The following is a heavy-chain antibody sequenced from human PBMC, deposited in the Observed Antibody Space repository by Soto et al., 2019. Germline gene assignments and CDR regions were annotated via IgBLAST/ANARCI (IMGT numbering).Heavy chain of an antibody. J-gene: IGHJ4*02. V-gene: IGHV3-21*01. CDR1: GFTFSCCS. CDR3: AREELTALYR. D-gene: IGHD2-21*02. CDR2: ISSSSTYI. Sequence: EVQLVESGGGLVKPGGSLRLSCAASGFTFSCCSMNWVRQAPGKGLEWVSSISSSSTYIYYADSVKGRFTISRDNAKNSLYMQMNSLRAEDTAVYYCAREELTALYRWGQGTLVTVSS.